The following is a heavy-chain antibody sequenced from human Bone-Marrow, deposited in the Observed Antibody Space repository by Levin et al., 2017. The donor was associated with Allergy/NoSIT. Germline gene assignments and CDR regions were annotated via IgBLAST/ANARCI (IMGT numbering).Heavy chain of an antibody. CDR3: AHLHNGYRL. J-gene: IGHJ4*02. Sequence: SGPTLVKPTQTLTLTCTFSGFLLSTPGVGVGWIRQPPGKALEWLALIYWDDDTRYTPSLKTRLTIPRGTSQDQVFLTSTYMDPVDTATYVCAHLHNGYRLWGQGILVTVSS. V-gene: IGHV2-5*02. CDR2: IYWDDDT. CDR1: GFLLSTPGVG. D-gene: IGHD5-24*01.